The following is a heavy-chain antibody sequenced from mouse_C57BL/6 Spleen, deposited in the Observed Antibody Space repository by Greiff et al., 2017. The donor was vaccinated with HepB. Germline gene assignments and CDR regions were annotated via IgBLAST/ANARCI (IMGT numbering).Heavy chain of an antibody. J-gene: IGHJ1*03. D-gene: IGHD1-1*01. CDR3: ARDPYYYGDWYFDV. CDR1: GYTFTSYW. CDR2: IDPNSGGT. Sequence: QVQLKQPGAELVKPGASVKLSCKASGYTFTSYWMHWVKQRPGRGLEWIGRIDPNSGGTKYNEKFKSKATLTVDKPSSTAYMQLSSLTSEDSAVYYCARDPYYYGDWYFDVWGTGTTVTVSS. V-gene: IGHV1-72*01.